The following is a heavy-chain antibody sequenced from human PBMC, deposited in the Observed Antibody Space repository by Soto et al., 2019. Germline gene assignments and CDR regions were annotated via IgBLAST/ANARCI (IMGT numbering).Heavy chain of an antibody. V-gene: IGHV3-23*01. D-gene: IGHD2-2*03. CDR3: ARVYGYCSSTSCSGHYYYYGMDV. J-gene: IGHJ6*02. CDR1: GFTFSSYA. CDR2: ISGSGGST. Sequence: EVQLLESGGGLVQPGGSLRLSCAASGFTFSSYAMSWVRQAPGKGLEWVSAISGSGGSTYYADSVKGRFTISRDNSKNTLYLQMNSLRAEDTAVYYCARVYGYCSSTSCSGHYYYYGMDVWGQGTTVTVSS.